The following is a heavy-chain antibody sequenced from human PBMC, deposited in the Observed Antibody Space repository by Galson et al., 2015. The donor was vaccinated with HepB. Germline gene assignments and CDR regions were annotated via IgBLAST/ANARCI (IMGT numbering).Heavy chain of an antibody. CDR3: ASLRFLDHEDYYYYMDV. CDR2: IIPIFGTA. J-gene: IGHJ6*03. V-gene: IGHV1-69*13. Sequence: SVKVSCKASGGTFSSYAISWVRQAPGQGLEWMGGIIPIFGTANYAQKFQGRVTITADESTSTAYMELSSLRSEDTAVYYCASLRFLDHEDYYYYMDVWGKGTTVTVSS. D-gene: IGHD3-3*01. CDR1: GGTFSSYA.